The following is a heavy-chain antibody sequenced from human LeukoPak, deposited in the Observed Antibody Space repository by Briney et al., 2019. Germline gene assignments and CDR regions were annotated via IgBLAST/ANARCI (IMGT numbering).Heavy chain of an antibody. D-gene: IGHD4-17*01. CDR1: GFTVSSNY. Sequence: GGSLRLSCAASGFTVSSNYMSWVRQAPGKGLEWVSVIYSGGSTYYADSVKGRFTISRDNSKNTLYLQMNSLRAEDTAVYYCARGSPLDDYGDHFGAFGIWGQGTMVTVSS. CDR3: ARGSPLDDYGDHFGAFGI. CDR2: IYSGGST. V-gene: IGHV3-66*01. J-gene: IGHJ3*02.